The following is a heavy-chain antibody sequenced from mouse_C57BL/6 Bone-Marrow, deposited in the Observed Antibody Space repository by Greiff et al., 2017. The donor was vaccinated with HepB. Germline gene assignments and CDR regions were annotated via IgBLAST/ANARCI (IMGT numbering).Heavy chain of an antibody. CDR3: ARQDDSNYLCDY. Sequence: EVKLLESGGDLVKPGGSLKLSCAASGFTFSSYGMSWVRQTPDKRLEWVATISGGGSYTYYPDSVKGRFTISRANAKTTLYLQRSSLKSEDTAMYYCARQDDSNYLCDYGGQGTTLTVSS. D-gene: IGHD2-5*01. CDR1: GFTFSSYG. V-gene: IGHV5-6*01. J-gene: IGHJ2*01. CDR2: ISGGGSYT.